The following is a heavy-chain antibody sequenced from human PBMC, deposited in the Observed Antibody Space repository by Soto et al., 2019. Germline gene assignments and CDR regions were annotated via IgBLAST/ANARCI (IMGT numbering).Heavy chain of an antibody. J-gene: IGHJ6*02. D-gene: IGHD2-8*01. CDR2: ISYDGSNK. Sequence: PGGSLRLSCAASGFTFSSYAMHWVRQAPGKGLEWVAVISYDGSNKYYADSVKGRFTISRDNSKNTLYLQMNSLRAEDTAVYYCARDPHIVLMVYATGMFYGMDVWGQGTTVTVSS. V-gene: IGHV3-30-3*01. CDR3: ARDPHIVLMVYATGMFYGMDV. CDR1: GFTFSSYA.